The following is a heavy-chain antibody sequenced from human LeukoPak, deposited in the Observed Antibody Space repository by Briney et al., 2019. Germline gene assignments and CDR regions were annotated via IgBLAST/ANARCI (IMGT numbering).Heavy chain of an antibody. CDR3: ARDPVKGPSLLWFGVD. V-gene: IGHV4-4*02. J-gene: IGHJ4*02. Sequence: SGTLSLTCDVSGGSISNGNWWSWVRQPPGKGLEWIGEIYHTGRTNYNPSLKSRVSISVDKSKNQLSLNLNSVTAADTAVYYCARDPVKGPSLLWFGVDWGQGTLVTVSS. D-gene: IGHD3-10*01. CDR2: IYHTGRT. CDR1: GGSISNGNW.